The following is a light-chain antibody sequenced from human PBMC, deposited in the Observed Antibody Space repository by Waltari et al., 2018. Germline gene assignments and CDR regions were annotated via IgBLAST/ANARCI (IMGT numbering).Light chain of an antibody. CDR2: GAS. Sequence: EIVLTQSPGTLSLSLGERATVSCRASQSVSRALAWYQQQPGQAPRLLIYGASTRATAIPDRFSGSGSGTDFSLTISRLEPDDFAVYYCQHYLKLPVTFGQGTTVEI. J-gene: IGKJ1*01. CDR1: QSVSRA. CDR3: QHYLKLPVT. V-gene: IGKV3-20*01.